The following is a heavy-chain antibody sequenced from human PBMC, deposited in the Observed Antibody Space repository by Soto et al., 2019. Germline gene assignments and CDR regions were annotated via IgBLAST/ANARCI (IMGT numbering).Heavy chain of an antibody. CDR3: ARRLDKILMSGYLAPDWYFDL. V-gene: IGHV4-39*01. J-gene: IGHJ2*01. D-gene: IGHD3-3*01. CDR1: GGSISSSSYY. CDR2: IYYSGST. Sequence: QLQLQESGPGLVKPSETLSLTCTVSGGSISSSSYYWGWIRQPPGKGLEWIGSIYYSGSTYYNPSLKSRATISVDTSKNQFSLKLSSVTAADTAVYYCARRLDKILMSGYLAPDWYFDLWGRGTLVTVSS.